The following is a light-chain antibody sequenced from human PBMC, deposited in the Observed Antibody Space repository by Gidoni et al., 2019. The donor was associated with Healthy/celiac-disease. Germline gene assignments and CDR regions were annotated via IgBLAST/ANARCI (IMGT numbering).Light chain of an antibody. CDR1: SSNIGAGYD. CDR3: QSYDSSLSEGV. Sequence: SVLTQPPSVSEAPGHRVTISCTGSSSNIGAGYDVHWYQQLPGTAPKLLIYGNSNRPSGVPDRFSGSKSGTSASLAITGLQAEDEADYYCQSYDSSLSEGVFGGGTKLTVL. V-gene: IGLV1-40*01. CDR2: GNS. J-gene: IGLJ3*02.